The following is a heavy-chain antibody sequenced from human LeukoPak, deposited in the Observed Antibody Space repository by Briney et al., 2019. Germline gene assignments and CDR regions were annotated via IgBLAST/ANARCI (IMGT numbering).Heavy chain of an antibody. V-gene: IGHV3-23*01. J-gene: IGHJ4*02. D-gene: IGHD4-17*01. CDR3: AKNYGTSRPFYDY. CDR1: VFTFSNYA. Sequence: GGSLRLSCAASVFTFSNYAMTWVRQAPGKGLQWVSAISGDAIYTYYLDSVKGRFTTSRDNSKNTLFLQMNSLRADDTAVYYCAKNYGTSRPFYDYWGQGIVVTVSS. CDR2: ISGDAIYT.